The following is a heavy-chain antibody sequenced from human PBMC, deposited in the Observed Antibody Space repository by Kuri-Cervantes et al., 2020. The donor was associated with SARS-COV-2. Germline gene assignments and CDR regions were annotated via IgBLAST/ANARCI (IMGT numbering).Heavy chain of an antibody. CDR3: ARELRLSRTDAFDI. J-gene: IGHJ3*02. Sequence: GESLKISCAASGFTFSSCSMNWVRQAPGKGLEWVSSISSSSSYIYYADSVKGRFTISRDNAKNSLYLQMNSLRAEDTAVYYCARELRLSRTDAFDIWGQGTMVTVSS. V-gene: IGHV3-21*01. CDR1: GFTFSSCS. D-gene: IGHD5-12*01. CDR2: ISSSSSYI.